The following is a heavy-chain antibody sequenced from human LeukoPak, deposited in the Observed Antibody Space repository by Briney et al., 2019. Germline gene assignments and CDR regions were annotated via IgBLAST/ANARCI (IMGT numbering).Heavy chain of an antibody. V-gene: IGHV3-33*01. CDR1: GFTFSSYG. J-gene: IGHJ4*02. CDR3: ASSGYSYGYQVH. Sequence: GGSLRLSCAASGFTFSSYGMHWVRQAPGKGLEWVAVIWYDGSNKYYADSVKDRFTISRDNSKNTLYLQMNSLRAEDTAVYYCASSGYSYGYQVHWGQGTLVTVSS. D-gene: IGHD5-18*01. CDR2: IWYDGSNK.